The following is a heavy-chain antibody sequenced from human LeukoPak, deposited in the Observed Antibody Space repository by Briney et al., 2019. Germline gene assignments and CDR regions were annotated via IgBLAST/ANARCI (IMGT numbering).Heavy chain of an antibody. V-gene: IGHV3-30*18. CDR1: GFTFSNYG. Sequence: GGSLRLSCAASGFTFSNYGMHRVRQAPGKGLEWVAVISDDGSKKYYADSVKGRFTISRDNSKIMLYLQMNSLRAEDTAVYYCAKDEGHSGSFGGHNWFDPWGQGTLVTVSS. CDR2: ISDDGSKK. D-gene: IGHD1-26*01. J-gene: IGHJ5*02. CDR3: AKDEGHSGSFGGHNWFDP.